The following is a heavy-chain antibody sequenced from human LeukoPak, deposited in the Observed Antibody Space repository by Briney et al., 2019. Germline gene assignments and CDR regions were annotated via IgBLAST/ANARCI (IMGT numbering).Heavy chain of an antibody. CDR1: GFTFSSYS. CDR3: ARDIPGGYGMDV. J-gene: IGHJ6*02. Sequence: PGGSLRLSCAASGFTFSSYSMNWVRQAPGKGLEWVSSISSSSSSYIYYADSVKGRFTISRDNAKNSLYLQMNSLRAEDTAVYYCARDIPGGYGMDVWGQGTTVTVSS. V-gene: IGHV3-21*01. CDR2: ISSSSSSYI. D-gene: IGHD3-10*01.